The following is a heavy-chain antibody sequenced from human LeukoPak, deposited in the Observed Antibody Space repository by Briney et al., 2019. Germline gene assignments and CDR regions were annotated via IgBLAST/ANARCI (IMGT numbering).Heavy chain of an antibody. CDR3: ATLPDDSSGYSLDY. J-gene: IGHJ4*02. D-gene: IGHD3-22*01. CDR2: ISYDGSNK. Sequence: GRSLRLSCVASGFTFSSHGLHWVRQAPGKGLEWVAVISYDGSNKYYADSVKGRFTISRDNSKNTLYLQMNSLRAEDTAVYYCATLPDDSSGYSLDYWGQGTLVTVSS. CDR1: GFTFSSHG. V-gene: IGHV3-30*03.